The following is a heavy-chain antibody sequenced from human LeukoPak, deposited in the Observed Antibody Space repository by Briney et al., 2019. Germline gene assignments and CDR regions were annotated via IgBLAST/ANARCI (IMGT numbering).Heavy chain of an antibody. Sequence: SETLSLTCTVSGGSISSYYWSWIRQPPGKGLEWIGYIYYSGSTNYNPSLKGRVTISVDTSKNQFSLKLSSVTAADTAVYYCARARDLWFGEEYYFDYWGQGTLVTVSS. V-gene: IGHV4-59*08. D-gene: IGHD3-10*01. CDR2: IYYSGST. CDR1: GGSISSYY. J-gene: IGHJ4*02. CDR3: ARARDLWFGEEYYFDY.